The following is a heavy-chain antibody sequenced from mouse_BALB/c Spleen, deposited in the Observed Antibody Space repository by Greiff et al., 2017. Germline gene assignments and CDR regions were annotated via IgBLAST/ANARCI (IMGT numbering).Heavy chain of an antibody. D-gene: IGHD3-3*01. J-gene: IGHJ3*01. Sequence: VHLVESGAELVRPGVSVKISCKGSGYTFTDYAMHWVKQSHAKSLEWIGVISTYYGDASYNQKFKGKATMTVDKSSSTAYMELARLTSEDSAIYYCARGDVGAYWGQGTLVTVSA. CDR2: ISTYYGDA. V-gene: IGHV1S137*01. CDR1: GYTFTDYA. CDR3: ARGDVGAY.